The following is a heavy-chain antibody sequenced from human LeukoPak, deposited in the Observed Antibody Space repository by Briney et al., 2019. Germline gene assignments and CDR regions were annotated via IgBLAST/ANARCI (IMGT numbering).Heavy chain of an antibody. D-gene: IGHD3-10*01. CDR3: ARRPYYYGSGSYRYYYYYMDV. CDR1: GGSFSGYY. CDR2: INHSGST. Sequence: SETLSLTCAVYGGSFSGYYWSWIRQPPGKGLEWIGEINHSGSTNYNPSLKSRVTISVDTSKNQFSLKLSSVTAADTAVYYCARRPYYYGSGSYRYYYYYMDVWGKGITVTISS. V-gene: IGHV4-34*01. J-gene: IGHJ6*03.